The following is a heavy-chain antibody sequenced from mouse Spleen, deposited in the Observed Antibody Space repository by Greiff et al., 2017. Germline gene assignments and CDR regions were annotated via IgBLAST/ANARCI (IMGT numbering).Heavy chain of an antibody. V-gene: IGHV1-18*01. CDR1: GYTFTDYN. CDR3: ARDGYYSYDVWFAY. Sequence: VQLQQPGAELVKPGASVKIPCKASGYTFTDYNMDWVKQSHGKSLEWIGDINPNNGGTIYNQKFKGKATLTVDKSSSTAYMELRSLTSEDTAVYYCARDGYYSYDVWFAYWGQGTLVTVSA. J-gene: IGHJ3*01. D-gene: IGHD2-12*01. CDR2: INPNNGGT.